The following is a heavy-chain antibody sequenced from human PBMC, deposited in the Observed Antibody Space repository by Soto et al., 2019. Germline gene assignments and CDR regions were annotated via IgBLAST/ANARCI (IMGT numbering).Heavy chain of an antibody. V-gene: IGHV3-30*04. CDR3: ARDSSSAPFDY. Sequence: QVQLVESEGGVVQPGRSLRLSCSASGFTFSNYSMHWVRQAPAKGLEWVAVISDDGNNNFYADSVKGRFTISRDNSRNTLYQQMNSLRPEDTAVYHCARDSSSAPFDYWGQGTLVTVSS. CDR1: GFTFSNYS. D-gene: IGHD6-6*01. CDR2: ISDDGNNN. J-gene: IGHJ4*02.